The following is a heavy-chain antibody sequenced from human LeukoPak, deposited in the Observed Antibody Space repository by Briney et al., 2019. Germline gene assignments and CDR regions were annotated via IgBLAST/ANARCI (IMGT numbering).Heavy chain of an antibody. CDR2: INSDGITT. V-gene: IGHV3-74*01. Sequence: GGSLRLSCAASGFTFSSFRMHWVRQAPGKGPVWISRINSDGITTTYADSVEGRFTISRDNAKNTLYLQMNSLGAEDTAVYYCARTHYGGAYGDYWGQGTLVTVSS. CDR1: GFTFSSFR. D-gene: IGHD4/OR15-4a*01. J-gene: IGHJ4*02. CDR3: ARTHYGGAYGDY.